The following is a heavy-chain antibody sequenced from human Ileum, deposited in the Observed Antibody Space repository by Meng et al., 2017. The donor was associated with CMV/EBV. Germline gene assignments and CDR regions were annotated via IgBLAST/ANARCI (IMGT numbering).Heavy chain of an antibody. J-gene: IGHJ4*02. CDR1: GDSISNYF. Sequence: QVHLQEPGPGLVRPSETLSLTCTASGDSISNYFWSWIRQPAGKKLEWIGRISPSGNINYIPSLKGRVTMSLDTSNNQIFLNLTSVTAADTALYYCARGESRGYYYFDYWGQGILVTVFS. D-gene: IGHD3-22*01. V-gene: IGHV4-4*07. CDR2: ISPSGNI. CDR3: ARGESRGYYYFDY.